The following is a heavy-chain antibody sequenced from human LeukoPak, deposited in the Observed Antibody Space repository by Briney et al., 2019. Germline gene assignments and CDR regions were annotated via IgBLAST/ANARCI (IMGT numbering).Heavy chain of an antibody. V-gene: IGHV4-34*01. Sequence: SETLSLTCAVYGGSFSGYYWSWIRQPPGKGLEWIGEINHSGSTNYNPSLKSRVTISADTSKNQFSLKLSSVTAADTAVYYCARFVVVTATPPFMDVWGKGTTVTVSS. J-gene: IGHJ6*03. CDR3: ARFVVVTATPPFMDV. CDR1: GGSFSGYY. CDR2: INHSGST. D-gene: IGHD2-21*02.